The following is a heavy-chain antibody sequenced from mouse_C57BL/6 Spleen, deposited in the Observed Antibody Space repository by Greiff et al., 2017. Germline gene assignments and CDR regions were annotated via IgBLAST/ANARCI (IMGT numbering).Heavy chain of an antibody. V-gene: IGHV1-20*01. Sequence: VQLKESGPELVKPGDSVKISCKASGYSFTGYFMNWVMQSHGKSLEWIGRINPYNGDTFYNQKFKGKATLTVDKSSSTAHMELRSLTSEVSAVYYGAKAGTMVTTDYWGQGTTLTVSS. CDR1: GYSFTGYF. CDR3: AKAGTMVTTDY. D-gene: IGHD2-2*01. J-gene: IGHJ2*01. CDR2: INPYNGDT.